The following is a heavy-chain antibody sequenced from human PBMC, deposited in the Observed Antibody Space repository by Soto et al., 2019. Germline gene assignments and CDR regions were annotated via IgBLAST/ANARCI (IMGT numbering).Heavy chain of an antibody. V-gene: IGHV1-69*13. D-gene: IGHD3-22*01. CDR1: GGTFSSYA. CDR3: ATGEFRVVTHYCYYGMDL. J-gene: IGHJ6*02. CDR2: IIPIFGTA. Sequence: ASVKVSCKASGGTFSSYAISWVRQAPGQGLEWMGGIIPIFGTANYAQKFQGRVTITADESTSTAYMELSSLRSEDTAVYYCATGEFRVVTHYCYYGMDLWGQGTTVTVSS.